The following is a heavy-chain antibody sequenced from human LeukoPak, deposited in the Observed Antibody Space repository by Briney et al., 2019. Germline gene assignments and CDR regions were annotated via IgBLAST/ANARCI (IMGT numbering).Heavy chain of an antibody. J-gene: IGHJ4*02. CDR2: IGSSGSSI. CDR1: GFTFSNYE. CDR3: AKDYYDSSGYSPFDY. V-gene: IGHV3-48*03. D-gene: IGHD3-22*01. Sequence: GGSLRLSCAASGFTFSNYEMNWVRQAPGKGLEWVSNIGSSGSSIYYGDSVKGRFTISRDNAKNTLFLQMDRLRAEDTAVYYCAKDYYDSSGYSPFDYWGQGTLVTVSS.